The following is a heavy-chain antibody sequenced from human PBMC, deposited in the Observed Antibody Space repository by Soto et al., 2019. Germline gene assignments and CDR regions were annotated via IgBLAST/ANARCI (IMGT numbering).Heavy chain of an antibody. CDR3: AKDMNDSSGYILDDYYYGMEV. D-gene: IGHD3-22*01. CDR1: GFTFDDYT. CDR2: ISWDGGST. Sequence: GVSLRLSCSASGFTFDDYTMHWVRQAPGKGLEWVSLISWDGGSTYYADSVKGRFTISRDNSKNSLYLQMNSLRTEDTALYYCAKDMNDSSGYILDDYYYGMEVWGQGNMVTVSS. J-gene: IGHJ6*02. V-gene: IGHV3-43*01.